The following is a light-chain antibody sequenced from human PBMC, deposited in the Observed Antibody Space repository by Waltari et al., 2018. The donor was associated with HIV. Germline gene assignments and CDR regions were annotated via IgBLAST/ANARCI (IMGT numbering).Light chain of an antibody. CDR2: WAS. Sequence: DIVMTQSPDSLTVSLGERATINCKSSQNVLYSSNNETDVSWYQQKFGQPPKLLIYWASAREFGVPDRFSGSGAGAQFTLTISSLQAEDVALYYCQQYYSSPYTFGQGTKVEVK. J-gene: IGKJ2*01. CDR1: QNVLYSSNNETD. V-gene: IGKV4-1*01. CDR3: QQYYSSPYT.